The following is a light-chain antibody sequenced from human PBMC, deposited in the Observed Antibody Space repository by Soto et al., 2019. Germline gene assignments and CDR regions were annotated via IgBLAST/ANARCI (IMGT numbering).Light chain of an antibody. V-gene: IGKV1-9*01. CDR3: QQLNSYPIT. CDR1: QTITYY. Sequence: DIQMTQSPSSLSASVGDRVTITCRASQTITYYVNWYQQKPGKAPKLLIYAASTLQSGVPSRFSGSGSGTDFTLTISSLQPEDFATYYCQQLNSYPITFGQGTRLEIK. CDR2: AAS. J-gene: IGKJ5*01.